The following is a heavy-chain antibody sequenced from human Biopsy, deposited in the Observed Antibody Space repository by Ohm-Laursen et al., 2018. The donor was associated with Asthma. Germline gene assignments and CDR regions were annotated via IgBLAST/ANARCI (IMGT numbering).Heavy chain of an antibody. CDR3: ARKTYYYSATYGWFDA. J-gene: IGHJ5*02. CDR1: GFTFDDYA. Sequence: SLRLSCSASGFTFDDYAMHWVRQAPGKGLEWVSGVSWNSGSIDYVGSVKGRFTISRDNAKNSLYLQMDSLRAEDTAVYFCARKTYYYSATYGWFDAWGQGTLVTVSS. V-gene: IGHV3-9*01. CDR2: VSWNSGSI. D-gene: IGHD4/OR15-4a*01.